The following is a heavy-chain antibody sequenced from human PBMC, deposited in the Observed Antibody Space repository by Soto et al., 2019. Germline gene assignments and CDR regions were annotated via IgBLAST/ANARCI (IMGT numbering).Heavy chain of an antibody. CDR2: MKPDDGGP. CDR1: GYILSDYC. J-gene: IGHJ6*02. CDR3: VRDLRRQLRRFYPESYTGMDV. D-gene: IGHD5-12*01. Sequence: VSSVKVSCKSSGYILSDYCIHWVRQAPGQGLEWLGWMKPDDGGPNYAQNFQGRVIMTRDTSTDTDYMELTRLTSDDTDVYFCVRDLRRQLRRFYPESYTGMDVWGQGTTVTVSS. V-gene: IGHV1-2*02.